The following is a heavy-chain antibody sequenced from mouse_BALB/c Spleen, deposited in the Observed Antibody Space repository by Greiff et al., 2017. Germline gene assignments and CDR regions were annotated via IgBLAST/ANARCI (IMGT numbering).Heavy chain of an antibody. CDR2: ISSGSSTI. J-gene: IGHJ4*01. Sequence: EVQGVESGGGLVQPGGSRKLSCAASGFTFSSFGMHWVRQAPEKGLEWVAYISSGSSTIYYADTVKGRFTISRDNPKNTLFLQMTSLRSEDTAMYYCARLGTTATRAMDYWGQGTSVTVSS. V-gene: IGHV5-17*02. D-gene: IGHD1-2*01. CDR3: ARLGTTATRAMDY. CDR1: GFTFSSFG.